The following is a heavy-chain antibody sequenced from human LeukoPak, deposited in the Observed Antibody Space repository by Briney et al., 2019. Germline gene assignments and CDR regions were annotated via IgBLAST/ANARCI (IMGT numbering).Heavy chain of an antibody. Sequence: PGGSLRLSCAASGFTVSSNYMSWVRQAPGKGLEWVSSISSSSSYIYYADSVKGRFTISRDNAKNSLYLQMNSLRAEDTAVYYCARSDYYDSSGYYYYYYGMDVWGQGTTVTVSS. CDR1: GFTVSSNY. V-gene: IGHV3-21*01. D-gene: IGHD3-22*01. CDR3: ARSDYYDSSGYYYYYYGMDV. CDR2: ISSSSSYI. J-gene: IGHJ6*02.